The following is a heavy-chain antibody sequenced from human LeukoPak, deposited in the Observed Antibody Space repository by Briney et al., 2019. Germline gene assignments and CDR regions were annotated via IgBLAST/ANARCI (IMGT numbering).Heavy chain of an antibody. D-gene: IGHD4-17*01. Sequence: SQTLSLTCAISGDSVSSNSAAWNWIRQSPSRGLEWLGRTYYRSKWYNDYAVSMKSRININPDTSKNQFSLQVSSVTAADTAVYYCARDWATVTELDYWGQGTLVTVSS. V-gene: IGHV6-1*01. CDR2: TYYRSKWYN. CDR3: ARDWATVTELDY. CDR1: GDSVSSNSAA. J-gene: IGHJ4*02.